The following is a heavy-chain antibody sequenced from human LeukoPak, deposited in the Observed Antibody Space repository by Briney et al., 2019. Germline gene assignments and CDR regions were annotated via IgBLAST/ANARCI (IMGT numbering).Heavy chain of an antibody. V-gene: IGHV3-23*01. CDR1: GFTFSSYA. J-gene: IGHJ4*02. D-gene: IGHD2-15*01. CDR3: ARAWTGRYCSGGNCYRLYYFDY. CDR2: ISGSGGST. Sequence: PGGSLRLSCAASGFTFSSYAMSWVRQAPGKGLEWVSAISGSGGSTYYADSVKGRFTISRDNSKNTLSLQMNSLRAEDTAVYYCARAWTGRYCSGGNCYRLYYFDYWGQGTLVTVSS.